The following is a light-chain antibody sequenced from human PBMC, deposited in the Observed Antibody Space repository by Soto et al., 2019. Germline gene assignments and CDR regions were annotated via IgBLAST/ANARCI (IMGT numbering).Light chain of an antibody. Sequence: DIQMTQSPSTLSASVGDRVTITCRASQSINNWLAWYQQKPGKAPNLLLSDSSDLQSGVPSRFSGSGSGTEFTLTISSLQTDDFATYYCQQYSDYSPRTFAQGTKVEIK. J-gene: IGKJ1*01. CDR3: QQYSDYSPRT. V-gene: IGKV1-5*01. CDR1: QSINNW. CDR2: DSS.